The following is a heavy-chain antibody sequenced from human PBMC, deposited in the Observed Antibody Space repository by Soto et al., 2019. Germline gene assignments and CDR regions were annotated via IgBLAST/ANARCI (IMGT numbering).Heavy chain of an antibody. Sequence: SVKVSCKASGGTFSSYAISWVRQAPGQGLEWMGGIIPIFGTANYAQKFQGRVTITADESTSTAYMELSSLRSEDTAVYYCERVLRGLRTPARGSLPGMAFWLKGTSLLVS. CDR1: GGTFSSYA. CDR2: IIPIFGTA. D-gene: IGHD4-17*01. CDR3: ERVLRGLRTPARGSLPGMAF. V-gene: IGHV1-69*13. J-gene: IGHJ6*04.